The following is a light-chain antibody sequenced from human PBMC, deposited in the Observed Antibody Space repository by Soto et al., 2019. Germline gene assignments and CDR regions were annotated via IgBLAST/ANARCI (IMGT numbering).Light chain of an antibody. CDR1: QGISSS. J-gene: IGKJ4*01. Sequence: IQLTQSPSSLSASVGDRVTITCRASQGISSSLAWYQQQPGTAPKLLIYAASTLQSGVPSRFSGSGAGTDFTLTISSLQPEEFATYYCQQLKSFPLSFGGGPTVEIK. CDR2: AAS. CDR3: QQLKSFPLS. V-gene: IGKV1-9*01.